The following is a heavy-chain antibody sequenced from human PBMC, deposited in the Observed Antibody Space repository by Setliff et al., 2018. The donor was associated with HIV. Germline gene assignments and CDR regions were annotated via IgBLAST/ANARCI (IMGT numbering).Heavy chain of an antibody. D-gene: IGHD2-8*01. Sequence: ASVKVSCKASGYSFTGYYMHWMRQAPGQGLEWMGRIDPENDETKYSQKFQVRFTMTADRSTDTAYMELSGLRSEGTAIYYCVLYSTGASRFDSWGQGTLVTVSS. CDR3: VLYSTGASRFDS. J-gene: IGHJ4*02. CDR2: IDPENDET. CDR1: GYSFTGYY. V-gene: IGHV1-69-2*01.